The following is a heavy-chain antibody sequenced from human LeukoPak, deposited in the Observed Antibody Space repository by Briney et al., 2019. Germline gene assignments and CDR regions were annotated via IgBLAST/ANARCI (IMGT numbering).Heavy chain of an antibody. CDR2: INPNSGDT. J-gene: IGHJ4*02. CDR1: GYTFTDYY. D-gene: IGHD1-1*01. CDR3: AREGAGRNDY. V-gene: IGHV1-2*02. Sequence: ASVRVSCKASGYTFTDYYIHCVRQAPGQGPEWMGWINPNSGDTNYAQKFQGRVTMTRDTSINTAYMELSRLESDDSAVYYCAREGAGRNDYWGQGTLVAVSS.